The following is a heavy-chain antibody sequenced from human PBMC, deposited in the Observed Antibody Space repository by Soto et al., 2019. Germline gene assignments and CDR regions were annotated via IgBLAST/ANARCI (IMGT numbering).Heavy chain of an antibody. J-gene: IGHJ4*02. CDR3: ARALDYYDSSGYLIYYFDY. Sequence: SETLSLTCTVSGGSISSGDYYWSWIRQPPGKGLEWIGHIYYSGSTYYNPSLKSRVTISVDTSKNQFSLKLSSVTAADTAVYYCARALDYYDSSGYLIYYFDYWGQGTLVTVSS. V-gene: IGHV4-30-4*01. CDR2: IYYSGST. CDR1: GGSISSGDYY. D-gene: IGHD3-22*01.